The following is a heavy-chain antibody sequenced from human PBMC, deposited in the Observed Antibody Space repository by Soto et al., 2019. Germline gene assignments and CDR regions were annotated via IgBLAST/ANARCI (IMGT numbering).Heavy chain of an antibody. J-gene: IGHJ6*02. Sequence: GGSLRLSCAASGFTFGSYEMNWVRQAPGKGLEWVSYISSSGSTIYYADSAKGRFTISRDNAKNSLYLQMNSLRAEDTAVYYCARAGKVVVVPAAIPSNYYYYYYGMDVWGQGTTVTVSS. CDR1: GFTFGSYE. CDR3: ARAGKVVVVPAAIPSNYYYYYYGMDV. V-gene: IGHV3-48*03. CDR2: ISSSGSTI. D-gene: IGHD2-2*02.